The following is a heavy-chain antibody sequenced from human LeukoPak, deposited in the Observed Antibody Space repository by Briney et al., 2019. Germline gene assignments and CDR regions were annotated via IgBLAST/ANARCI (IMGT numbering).Heavy chain of an antibody. Sequence: PSETLSLTCSVSGDSISSSSDDWGWIRQPPGEGLEWFGSIFYTGRTYYNPSLKSPITISVDTSKNQFSLRLNSVTAADTAVYYCARVRTSRGGVNYFDYWGQGILVTVSS. D-gene: IGHD3-16*01. CDR1: GDSISSSSDD. CDR3: ARVRTSRGGVNYFDY. V-gene: IGHV4-39*07. CDR2: IFYTGRT. J-gene: IGHJ4*02.